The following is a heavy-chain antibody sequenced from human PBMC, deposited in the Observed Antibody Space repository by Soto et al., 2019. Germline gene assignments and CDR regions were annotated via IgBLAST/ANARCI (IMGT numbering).Heavy chain of an antibody. J-gene: IGHJ4*02. V-gene: IGHV3-30*18. CDR1: GFTFSSYG. Sequence: GGSLRLSCAASGFTFSSYGMHWVRQAPGKGLEWVAVISYDGSNKYYADSVKGRFTISRDNSKNTLYLQMNSLRAEDTAVYYCAKDLRYYGSGSYLDYWGQGTLVTVSS. CDR2: ISYDGSNK. CDR3: AKDLRYYGSGSYLDY. D-gene: IGHD3-10*01.